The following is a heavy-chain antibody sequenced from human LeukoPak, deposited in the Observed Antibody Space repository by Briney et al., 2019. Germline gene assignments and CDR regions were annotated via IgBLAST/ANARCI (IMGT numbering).Heavy chain of an antibody. V-gene: IGHV1-18*01. CDR2: ISAYNGNT. Sequence: ASVKVSCKASGYTFTSYGINWVRQAPGQGLEWMGWISAYNGNTNYAQKLQGRVTMTTDTSTSTAYMELRSLRSDDTAVYYCARDLQGVPAAIPYYYYGMDVWGQGTTVTVSS. D-gene: IGHD2-2*02. J-gene: IGHJ6*02. CDR3: ARDLQGVPAAIPYYYYGMDV. CDR1: GYTFTSYG.